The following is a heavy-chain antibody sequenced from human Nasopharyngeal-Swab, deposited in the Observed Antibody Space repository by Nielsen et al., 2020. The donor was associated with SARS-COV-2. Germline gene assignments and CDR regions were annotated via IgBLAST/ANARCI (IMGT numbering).Heavy chain of an antibody. J-gene: IGHJ6*02. CDR2: IIPIFGTA. V-gene: IGHV1-69*13. Sequence: SVKVSCKASGGTFSSYAISWVRQAPGQGLEWMGGIIPIFGTANYAQKFQGRVTITADESTSTVYMELSSLRSEDTAVYYCARERWELRYYGMDVWGQGTTVTVSS. CDR1: GGTFSSYA. D-gene: IGHD1-26*01. CDR3: ARERWELRYYGMDV.